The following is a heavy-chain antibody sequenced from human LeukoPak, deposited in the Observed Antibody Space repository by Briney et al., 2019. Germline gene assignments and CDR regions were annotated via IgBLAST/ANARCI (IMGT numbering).Heavy chain of an antibody. CDR1: GFTFDDYA. J-gene: IGHJ4*02. Sequence: GGSLRLSCAASGFTFDDYAMPWVRQAPGKGLEWVSGISWNSGSIGYADSVKGRFTISRDNSKNTLYLQMNSLRAEDTAVYYCARDQDGTGTTDFDYWGQGTLVTVSS. D-gene: IGHD1-7*01. CDR3: ARDQDGTGTTDFDY. V-gene: IGHV3-9*01. CDR2: ISWNSGSI.